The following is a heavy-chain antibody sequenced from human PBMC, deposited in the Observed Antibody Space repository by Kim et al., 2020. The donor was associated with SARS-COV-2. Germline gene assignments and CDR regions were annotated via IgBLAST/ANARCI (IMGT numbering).Heavy chain of an antibody. V-gene: IGHV1-46*01. Sequence: TIYAQKFQGRATMTRDTSTSTGYMELSSLRSEDTAMYYCARGGGTGIFDYWGQGTRVTVSS. CDR2: T. J-gene: IGHJ4*02. CDR3: ARGGGTGIFDY. D-gene: IGHD2-8*02.